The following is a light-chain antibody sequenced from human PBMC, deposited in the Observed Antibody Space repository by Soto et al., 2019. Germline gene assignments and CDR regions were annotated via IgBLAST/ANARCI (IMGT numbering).Light chain of an antibody. J-gene: IGKJ2*01. CDR1: QGIRNY. CDR2: TAS. Sequence: DIQMTQSPSSLSASVGDRVTITCRASQGIRNYLAWYQQKPGKVPKLLIYTASTLQSGVPSRFSGSGSGTDVTLTISSLQPEDFATYYCQKYSGPPYTVGQGTNLEIK. CDR3: QKYSGPPYT. V-gene: IGKV1-27*01.